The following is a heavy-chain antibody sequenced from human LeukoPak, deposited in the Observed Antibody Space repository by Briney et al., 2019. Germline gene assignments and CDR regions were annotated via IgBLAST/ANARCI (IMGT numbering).Heavy chain of an antibody. J-gene: IGHJ3*02. Sequence: GGSLRLSCAASGFTFSSYWMHWVRQAPGKGLVWVSRINSDGSSTSYADSVKGRFTISRDNSKNTLYLQMNSLRAEDTAVYYCAKVWSSWAAIYDAFDIWGQGTMVTVSS. D-gene: IGHD6-13*01. CDR2: INSDGSST. V-gene: IGHV3-74*01. CDR1: GFTFSSYW. CDR3: AKVWSSWAAIYDAFDI.